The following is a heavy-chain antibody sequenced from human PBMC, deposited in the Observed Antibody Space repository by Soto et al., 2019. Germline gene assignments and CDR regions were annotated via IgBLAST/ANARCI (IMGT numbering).Heavy chain of an antibody. CDR1: SVSVSGSYW. V-gene: IGHV4-4*02. J-gene: IGHJ4*02. Sequence: QVQIQESGPGLVKPSGTLSLACSVSSVSVSGSYWCAWVRQPPGKGLERIGEIDHSGHTIYNRSLKSRVTTSLDNSKNQFSLNLRSVTAADTAVYYCARSNWDYVRTLDYWGQGTQVIVSS. D-gene: IGHD1-7*01. CDR2: IDHSGHT. CDR3: ARSNWDYVRTLDY.